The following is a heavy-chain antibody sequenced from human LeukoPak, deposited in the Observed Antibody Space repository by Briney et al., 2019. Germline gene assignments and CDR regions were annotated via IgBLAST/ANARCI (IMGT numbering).Heavy chain of an antibody. CDR1: GFSFSKVW. J-gene: IGHJ4*02. V-gene: IGHV3-15*01. D-gene: IGHD1-26*01. Sequence: GGSLRLSCAASGFSFSKVWMSWVRQVPGKGLEWVGRLKSKEDGGATDYAAPVKGRFTISRDDSKDTLYLQMNSPKTKDTAVYFWTGDKELVVGPGPFYSWGQGIL. CDR2: LKSKEDGGAT. CDR3: TGDKELVVGPGPFYS.